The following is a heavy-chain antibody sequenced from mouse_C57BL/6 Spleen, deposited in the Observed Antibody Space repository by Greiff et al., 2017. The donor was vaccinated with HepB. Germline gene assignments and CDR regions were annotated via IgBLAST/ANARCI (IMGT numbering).Heavy chain of an antibody. J-gene: IGHJ2*01. CDR1: GYSITSGYY. CDR2: ISYDGSN. CDR3: ASGEYYYGYDESVFDD. Sequence: EVKLQESGPGLVKPSQSLSLTCSVTGYSITSGYYWYWIRQFPGNKLEWMGCISYDGSNNYNPSFKNRISITPDTSKNQLYLKLNSVTTEDTATYYCASGEYYYGYDESVFDDWGQGTTLTVSS. V-gene: IGHV3-6*01. D-gene: IGHD2-2*01.